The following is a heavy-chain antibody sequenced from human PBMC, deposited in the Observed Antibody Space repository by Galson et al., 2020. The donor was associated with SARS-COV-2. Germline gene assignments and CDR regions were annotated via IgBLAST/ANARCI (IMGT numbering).Heavy chain of an antibody. Sequence: ASVKVSCKASGYPFTSYDINWVRQATGQGLEWMGWMIPNSGNTGYAQKFQGRVTMTRNTSISTAYMELSSLRSEDTAVYYCARGAYYYDSSGYPVDFQHWGQGTLVTVSS. V-gene: IGHV1-8*01. CDR3: ARGAYYYDSSGYPVDFQH. CDR2: MIPNSGNT. CDR1: GYPFTSYD. D-gene: IGHD3-22*01. J-gene: IGHJ1*01.